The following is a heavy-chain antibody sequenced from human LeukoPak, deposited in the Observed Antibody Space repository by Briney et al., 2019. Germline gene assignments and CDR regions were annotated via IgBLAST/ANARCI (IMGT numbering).Heavy chain of an antibody. CDR3: ARGGSGYHYFDY. Sequence: ASVKVSCKASGYTFTSYDINWVRQAPGQGLEWMGWMNPNSGNTGYAQKFQGRVTMTTDTSTSTAYMELRSLRSDDTAVYYCARGGSGYHYFDYWGQGTLVTVSS. D-gene: IGHD3-22*01. CDR1: GYTFTSYD. V-gene: IGHV1-8*01. J-gene: IGHJ4*02. CDR2: MNPNSGNT.